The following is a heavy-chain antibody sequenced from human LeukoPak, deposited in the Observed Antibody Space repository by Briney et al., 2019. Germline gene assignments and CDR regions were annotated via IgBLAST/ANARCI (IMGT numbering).Heavy chain of an antibody. Sequence: ASVKVSCKASGYPFIDYYLHWVRQAPGQGLEWMGCINPNTGDTNSAQNFQGRVTMTRDTSLSTAYMELRRLSSDDTAVFYCVRDHCIRTGCYEDYYYGMDVWGQGTTVTVSS. CDR2: INPNTGDT. CDR3: VRDHCIRTGCYEDYYYGMDV. J-gene: IGHJ6*02. D-gene: IGHD2-2*01. V-gene: IGHV1-2*02. CDR1: GYPFIDYY.